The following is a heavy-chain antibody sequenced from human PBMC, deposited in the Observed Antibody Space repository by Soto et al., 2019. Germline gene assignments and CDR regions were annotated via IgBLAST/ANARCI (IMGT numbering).Heavy chain of an antibody. V-gene: IGHV3-30*03. CDR1: EFTFSNYA. J-gene: IGHJ4*02. CDR3: ARGPSYSDSYFDY. CDR2: ISYDGNNK. D-gene: IGHD4-17*01. Sequence: QVQLVESGGGVVQPGGSLRLSCAASEFTFSNYAMHWVRQPPGKGLQWLAVISYDGNNKYYADSVEGRFTISRDNSKNTVYLQMNSRRLEDTAVYYCARGPSYSDSYFDYWGQGSPFTVSS.